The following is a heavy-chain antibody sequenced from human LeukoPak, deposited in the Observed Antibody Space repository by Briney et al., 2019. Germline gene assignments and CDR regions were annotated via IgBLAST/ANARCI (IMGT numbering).Heavy chain of an antibody. J-gene: IGHJ4*02. CDR2: IKQDGSEK. V-gene: IGHV3-7*01. CDR1: GFTFSSYW. CDR3: ARDGSDSTGYYYAL. D-gene: IGHD3-22*01. Sequence: GGSLRLSCAASGFTFSSYWMSWVRQAPGKGLEWVANIKQDGSEKYYVDSVKGRFTISRDNAKNSLYLQLNSLRAEDTAVYYCARDGSDSTGYYYALWGQGTLVTVSS.